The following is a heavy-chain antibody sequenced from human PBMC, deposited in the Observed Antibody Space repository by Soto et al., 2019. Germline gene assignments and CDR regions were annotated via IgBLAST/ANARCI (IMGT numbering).Heavy chain of an antibody. J-gene: IGHJ4*02. CDR2: ISSSSSTI. D-gene: IGHD4-17*01. V-gene: IGHV3-48*02. CDR3: ARDHDYGDYPNYFDY. Sequence: GGSLRLSCAASGFTFSSYSMNWVRQAPGKGLEWVSYISSSSSTIYYADSVKGRFTISRDNAKNSLYLQMNSLRDEDTAVYYCARDHDYGDYPNYFDYWGQGTLVTVSS. CDR1: GFTFSSYS.